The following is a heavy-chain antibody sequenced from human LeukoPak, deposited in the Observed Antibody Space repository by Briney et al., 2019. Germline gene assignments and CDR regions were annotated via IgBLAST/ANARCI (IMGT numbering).Heavy chain of an antibody. Sequence: PSETLSLTCTVSGGSISSYYWSWIRQPPGKGLEWIGYIYYSGSTNYNPSLKSRVTISVDTSKNQFSLKLSSVTAADTAVYYCARFEAPGSGYDLYYYYGMDVWGQGTTVTVSS. J-gene: IGHJ6*02. CDR2: IYYSGST. CDR3: ARFEAPGSGYDLYYYYGMDV. D-gene: IGHD5-12*01. V-gene: IGHV4-59*01. CDR1: GGSISSYY.